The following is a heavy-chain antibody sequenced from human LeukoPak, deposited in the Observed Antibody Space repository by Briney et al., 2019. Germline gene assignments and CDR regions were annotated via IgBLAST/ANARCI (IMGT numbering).Heavy chain of an antibody. CDR2: ISGSGGST. CDR3: AKDVTTTVTTEGGY. J-gene: IGHJ4*02. D-gene: IGHD4-17*01. V-gene: IGHV3-23*01. CDR1: GFTFSSYA. Sequence: GGSLRLSCAASGFTFSSYAMSWVRQAPGKGLEWVSAISGSGGSTYYADSVKGRFTISRDNSKNTLYLKMNSLRAEDTAVYYCAKDVTTTVTTEGGYWGQGTLVTVSS.